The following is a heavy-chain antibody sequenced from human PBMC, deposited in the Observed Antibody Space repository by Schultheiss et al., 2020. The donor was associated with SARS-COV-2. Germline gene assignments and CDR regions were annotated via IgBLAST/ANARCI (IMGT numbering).Heavy chain of an antibody. CDR3: ARRRDIRRYGSNYYYYGMDV. V-gene: IGHV4-30-4*01. D-gene: IGHD5-12*01. J-gene: IGHJ6*02. CDR2: IYHSGST. CDR1: GGSISSGDYY. Sequence: SETLSLTCTVSGGSISSGDYYWSWIRQPPGKGLEWIGEIYHSGSTNYNPSLKSRVTISVDTSKNQFSLKLSSVTAADTAVYYCARRRDIRRYGSNYYYYGMDVWGQGTTVTVSS.